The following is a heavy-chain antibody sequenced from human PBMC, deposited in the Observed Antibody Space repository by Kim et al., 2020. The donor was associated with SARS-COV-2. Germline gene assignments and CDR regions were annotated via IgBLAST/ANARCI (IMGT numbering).Heavy chain of an antibody. Sequence: GGSLRLSCTASGFTFSSYTMNWVRQAPGKGLEWVSSISSGSTSIYYADSVKGRFTISRDNARNSLYLQMDSLRVEDTAVYYCARARWGVAGTAYWGQGTL. V-gene: IGHV3-21*01. CDR2: ISSGSTSI. D-gene: IGHD6-19*01. CDR3: ARARWGVAGTAY. CDR1: GFTFSSYT. J-gene: IGHJ4*02.